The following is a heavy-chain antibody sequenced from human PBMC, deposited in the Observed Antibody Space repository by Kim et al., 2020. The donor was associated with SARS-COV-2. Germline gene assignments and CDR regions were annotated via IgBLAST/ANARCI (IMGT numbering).Heavy chain of an antibody. Sequence: GESLKISCKGSGYSFTSYWIGWVRQMPGKGLEWMGIIYPGDSDTRYSPSFQGQVTISADKSISTAYLQWSSLKASDTAMYYCARQPGRYYDSSGYYDYWGQGTLVTVSS. CDR2: IYPGDSDT. CDR3: ARQPGRYYDSSGYYDY. CDR1: GYSFTSYW. J-gene: IGHJ4*02. V-gene: IGHV5-51*01. D-gene: IGHD3-22*01.